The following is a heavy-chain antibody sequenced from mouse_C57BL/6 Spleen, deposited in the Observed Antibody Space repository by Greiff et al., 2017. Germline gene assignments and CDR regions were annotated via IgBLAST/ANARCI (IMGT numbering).Heavy chain of an antibody. J-gene: IGHJ2*01. CDR1: GFTFSDYY. V-gene: IGHV5-16*01. Sequence: DVHLVESEGGLVQPGSSMKLSCTASGFTFSDYYMAWVRQVPEKGLEWVANINYDGSSTYYLDSLKSRFIISRDNAKNILYLQMSSLKSEDTATYYCARVGEDYFDYWGQGTTLTVSS. CDR2: INYDGSST. CDR3: ARVGEDYFDY.